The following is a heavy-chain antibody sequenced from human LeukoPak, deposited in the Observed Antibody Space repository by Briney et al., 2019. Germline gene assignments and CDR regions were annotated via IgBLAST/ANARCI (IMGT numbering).Heavy chain of an antibody. D-gene: IGHD2-2*01. Sequence: PSETLSLTCAVYGGSFSGYYWSWIRQPPGKGLEWIGEINHSGSTNYNPSLKSRVTISVDTSKNQFSLKLSSVTAADTAVYYCARGPLPAAPWLDYWGQGTLVTVSP. J-gene: IGHJ4*02. CDR2: INHSGST. V-gene: IGHV4-34*01. CDR1: GGSFSGYY. CDR3: ARGPLPAAPWLDY.